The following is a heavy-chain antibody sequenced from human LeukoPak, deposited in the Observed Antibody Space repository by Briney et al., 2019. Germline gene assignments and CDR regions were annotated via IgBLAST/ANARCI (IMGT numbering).Heavy chain of an antibody. CDR3: AKGFGGMITFGGVPGY. J-gene: IGHJ4*02. Sequence: TAGSLRLSRAASGYTFSSWAMSWLRQAPGKLLEWVTIISGSGGSTYYADSVKGGFAISRDNSKNTVYLQMLSLRAVDTAVYYCAKGFGGMITFGGVPGYWGQGTLVTVSS. CDR2: ISGSGGST. V-gene: IGHV3-23*01. D-gene: IGHD3-16*01. CDR1: GYTFSSWA.